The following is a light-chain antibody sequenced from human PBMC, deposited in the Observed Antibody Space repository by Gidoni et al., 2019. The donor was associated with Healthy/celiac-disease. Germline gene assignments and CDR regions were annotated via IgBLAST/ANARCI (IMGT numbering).Light chain of an antibody. CDR1: QSVLYSSNNKNY. Sequence: DIVMTQAPDPLALSLGERATINCKSSQSVLYSSNNKNYLAWYQQKPGQPPKLLIYWASTRESGVPDRFSGSGSGTDFTLTISSLQAEDVAVYYCQQYYSTPQTFGQGTKLEIK. CDR3: QQYYSTPQT. J-gene: IGKJ2*01. V-gene: IGKV4-1*01. CDR2: WAS.